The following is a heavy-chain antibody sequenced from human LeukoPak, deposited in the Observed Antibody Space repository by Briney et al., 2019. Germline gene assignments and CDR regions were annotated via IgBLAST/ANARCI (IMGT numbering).Heavy chain of an antibody. J-gene: IGHJ4*02. V-gene: IGHV3-48*02. CDR3: ARANLGVTIFGVVIYSHFDY. CDR2: ISSSSSTI. D-gene: IGHD3-3*01. CDR1: GFTFSSYS. Sequence: GGSLRLSCAASGFTFSSYSMNWVRQAPGKGLEWVSYISSSSSTIYYADSVKGRFTISRDNAKNSLYLQMNSLRDEDTAVYYCARANLGVTIFGVVIYSHFDYWGQGTLVTVSS.